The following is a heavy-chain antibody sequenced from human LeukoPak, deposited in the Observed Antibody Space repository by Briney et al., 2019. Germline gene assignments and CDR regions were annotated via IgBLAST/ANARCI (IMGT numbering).Heavy chain of an antibody. V-gene: IGHV3-9*01. J-gene: IGHJ4*02. CDR1: GFIFDDYA. CDR2: ISWNSGSM. CDR3: AKDTYSRRLRLYDY. D-gene: IGHD6-13*01. Sequence: PGGSLRLSCAASGFIFDDYAVHWVRQAPGKGLEWVSGISWNSGSMEYADSVKGRFTISRDNAKNSLYLQMNSLRAEDTALYYCAKDTYSRRLRLYDYWGQGTLVTVSS.